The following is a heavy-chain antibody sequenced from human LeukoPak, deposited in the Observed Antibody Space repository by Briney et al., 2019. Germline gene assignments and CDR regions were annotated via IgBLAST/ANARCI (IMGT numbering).Heavy chain of an antibody. CDR2: ISWNSGSI. J-gene: IGHJ4*02. CDR1: GFAFDDYA. D-gene: IGHD6-19*01. Sequence: PGGSLRLSCAASGFAFDDYAMHWVRQAPGKGLEWVSLISWNSGSIGYADSVKGRFTISRDNAKNSLYLQMNSLRAEDTALYYCAKGALAVAGTVGYWGQGTLVTVSS. V-gene: IGHV3-9*01. CDR3: AKGALAVAGTVGY.